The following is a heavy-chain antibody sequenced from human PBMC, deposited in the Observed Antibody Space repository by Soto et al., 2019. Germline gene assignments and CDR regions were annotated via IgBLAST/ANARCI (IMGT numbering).Heavy chain of an antibody. Sequence: QVQLVESGGGVVQPGRSLRLSCAASGFTFSSYGMHWVRQAPGKGLEWVAIISYDGSNKYYGDSVKGRFTISRDNSKNTLYLQMNSLRAEDTAVYYCAKERRYSFDAFDIWAQGTMVTVSS. CDR2: ISYDGSNK. J-gene: IGHJ3*02. CDR3: AKERRYSFDAFDI. D-gene: IGHD5-18*01. V-gene: IGHV3-30*18. CDR1: GFTFSSYG.